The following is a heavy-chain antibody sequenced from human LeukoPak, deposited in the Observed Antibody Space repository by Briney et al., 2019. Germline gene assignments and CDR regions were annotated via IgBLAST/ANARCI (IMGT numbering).Heavy chain of an antibody. Sequence: GGSPRLSCSASGTASRTYAMHWVRQPPGKGLYYVSAISINGGSTSYADSVRGRFTISRDNSKTTLYLQMSSLRPDDTAVYYCVRTYDENPLGWVDPWGQGTLVTVSS. V-gene: IGHV3-64D*06. J-gene: IGHJ5*02. CDR1: GTASRTYA. CDR3: VRTYDENPLGWVDP. CDR2: ISINGGST. D-gene: IGHD5-12*01.